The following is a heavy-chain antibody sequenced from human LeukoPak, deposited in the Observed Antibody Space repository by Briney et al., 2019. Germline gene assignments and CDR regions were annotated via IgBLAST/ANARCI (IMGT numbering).Heavy chain of an antibody. J-gene: IGHJ6*03. D-gene: IGHD3-22*01. CDR3: ARAPNYYDSSGYYYYYMDV. CDR1: GFTFSSYS. Sequence: PGGSLRLSCAASGFTFSSYSMNWVRQAPGKGLEWVSSISSSSSYIYYADSVNGLYTISRENAKNSLYLQMNSLRAEDTAVYYCARAPNYYDSSGYYYYYMDVWGKGTTVTVSS. V-gene: IGHV3-21*01. CDR2: ISSSSSYI.